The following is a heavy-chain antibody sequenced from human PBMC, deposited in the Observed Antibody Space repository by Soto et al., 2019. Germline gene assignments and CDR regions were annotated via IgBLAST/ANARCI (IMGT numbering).Heavy chain of an antibody. CDR3: AKAMSTPSRPRNYFDY. D-gene: IGHD6-6*01. Sequence: EVQLLESGGDLVQPGGSLRLSCAASGFTFSNFAMSWVRQAPGKGLEWVSVISGGGGTTYYADSVKGRFTISRDNSKNTLYLQMDSLRAEDTALYYCAKAMSTPSRPRNYFDYWGQGTLVTVPS. CDR2: ISGGGGTT. J-gene: IGHJ4*02. CDR1: GFTFSNFA. V-gene: IGHV3-23*01.